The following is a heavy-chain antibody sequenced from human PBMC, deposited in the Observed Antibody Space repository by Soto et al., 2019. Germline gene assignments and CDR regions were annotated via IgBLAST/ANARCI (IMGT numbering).Heavy chain of an antibody. CDR2: ISYDGSNK. D-gene: IGHD3-10*01. V-gene: IGHV3-30*18. CDR1: GFTFSSYG. J-gene: IGHJ4*02. Sequence: QVQLVESGGGVVQPGRSLRLSCAASGFTFSSYGMHWVRQAPGKGLEWVAVISYDGSNKYYADSVKGRFTISRDNAKNTLYLQINRLRAEDTAVYYCAKDRVREVKYYFDYWGQGTLVTVSS. CDR3: AKDRVREVKYYFDY.